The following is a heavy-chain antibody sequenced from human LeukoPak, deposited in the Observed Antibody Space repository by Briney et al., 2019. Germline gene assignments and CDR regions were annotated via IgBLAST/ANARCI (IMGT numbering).Heavy chain of an antibody. J-gene: IGHJ4*02. V-gene: IGHV3-64D*09. CDR3: AKWSGNRPLYYFDY. Sequence: PGGSLRLSCSASGFTFSRYGMHWVRQAPGKGLEYVSAIVSNGDSTYYADSVKGRFTISRDNAKNTLYLQMSSLRADDTAVYYCAKWSGNRPLYYFDYWGQGTLVTVSS. CDR1: GFTFSRYG. D-gene: IGHD3-3*01. CDR2: IVSNGDST.